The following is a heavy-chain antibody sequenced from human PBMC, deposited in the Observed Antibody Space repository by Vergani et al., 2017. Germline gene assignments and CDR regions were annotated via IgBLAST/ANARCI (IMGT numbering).Heavy chain of an antibody. CDR2: INSDGSST. J-gene: IGHJ5*02. CDR3: ARDYAAMAALAWYNWFDP. D-gene: IGHD5-18*01. Sequence: EVQLVESGGGLVQPGGSLRLSCAASGFTFSSYWMHWVRQAPGKGLVWVSRINSDGSSTSYADSVKGRFTISRDNAKNTLYLQMNSLRAEDTAVYYCARDYAAMAALAWYNWFDPWGQGTLVTVSS. V-gene: IGHV3-74*01. CDR1: GFTFSSYW.